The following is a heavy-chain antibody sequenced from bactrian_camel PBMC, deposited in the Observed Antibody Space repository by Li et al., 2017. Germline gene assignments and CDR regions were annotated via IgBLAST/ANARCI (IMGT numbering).Heavy chain of an antibody. CDR2: LYYGHGQT. V-gene: IGHV3S53*01. D-gene: IGHD2*01. CDR1: GVFYSNNC. J-gene: IGHJ4*01. CDR3: AADSRLCVVPQRCSGPYCDGRLVGL. Sequence: HVQLVESGGGSVLSGGSLTLSCSASGVFYSNNCMGWFRQAREKEREGVAALYYGHGQTHYADSVKGRFTISQDNIKKTAYLQMTSLKPEDTALYYCAADSRLCVVPQRCSGPYCDGRLVGLWGQGTQVTVS.